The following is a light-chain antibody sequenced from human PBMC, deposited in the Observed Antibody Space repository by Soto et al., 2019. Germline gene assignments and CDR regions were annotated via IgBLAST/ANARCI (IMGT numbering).Light chain of an antibody. V-gene: IGKV3-15*01. CDR1: QSVSSN. CDR2: GAS. J-gene: IGKJ1*01. Sequence: EIVMTQSPATLSVSPGERATLSCRASQSVSSNLAWFQQKPGQAPRLLIYGASTRATGIPARFSGSGSGTEFTLTISSLQSEDFADYYCQQYNNRPRTFGQGTKVDIK. CDR3: QQYNNRPRT.